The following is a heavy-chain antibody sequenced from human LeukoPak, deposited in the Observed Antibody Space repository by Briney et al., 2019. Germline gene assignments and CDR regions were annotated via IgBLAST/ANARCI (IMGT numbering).Heavy chain of an antibody. CDR3: AKDHLYYYGSGSTLDY. V-gene: IGHV3-30*02. J-gene: IGHJ4*02. CDR1: GFTFISYG. Sequence: GGSLRLSCAASGFTFISYGMHWVRQAPGKGLEWVAFIRYDGSNKYYADSVKGRFTISRDNSKNTLYLQMNSLRAEDTAVYYCAKDHLYYYGSGSTLDYWGQGTLVTVSS. D-gene: IGHD3-10*01. CDR2: IRYDGSNK.